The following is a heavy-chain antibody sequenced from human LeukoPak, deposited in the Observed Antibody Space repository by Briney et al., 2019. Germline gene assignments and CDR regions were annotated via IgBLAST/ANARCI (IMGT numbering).Heavy chain of an antibody. J-gene: IGHJ4*02. CDR2: INYSGST. CDR1: GGSFSSYY. CDR3: ARCWDY. V-gene: IGHV4-59*01. Sequence: PSGTLSLTCTVSGGSFSSYYWTWIRQPPGKGLQWIGYINYSGSTKYNPSLKSRVSISVDTSKNQFSLRLTSVTAADTAVYYCARCWDYWGQGTLVTVSS.